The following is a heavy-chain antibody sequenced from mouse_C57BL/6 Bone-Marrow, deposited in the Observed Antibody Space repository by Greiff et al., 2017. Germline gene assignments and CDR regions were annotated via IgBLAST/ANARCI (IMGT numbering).Heavy chain of an antibody. Sequence: EVKLVESGGGLVKPGGSLKLSCAASGFTFSSYAMSWVRQTPEKRLEWVATISDGGSYTYYPDNVKGRFTISRDNAKNNLYLQMSHLKSEDTAMYYCARDGGIYDGYLYYYAMDYWGQGTSVTVSS. CDR3: ARDGGIYDGYLYYYAMDY. J-gene: IGHJ4*01. CDR2: ISDGGSYT. D-gene: IGHD2-3*01. V-gene: IGHV5-4*01. CDR1: GFTFSSYA.